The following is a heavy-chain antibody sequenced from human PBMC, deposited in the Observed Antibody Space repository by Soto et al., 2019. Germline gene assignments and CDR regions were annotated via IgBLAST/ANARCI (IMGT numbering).Heavy chain of an antibody. D-gene: IGHD1-26*01. Sequence: SVKVSCKASGFTFTSSAVQWVRQARGQRLEWIGWIVVGSGNTNYAQKFQERVTITRDMSTSTAYMELSSLRSEDTAVYYCAANKGGSYYDYYYGMDVWGQGTTVTVSS. J-gene: IGHJ6*02. V-gene: IGHV1-58*01. CDR1: GFTFTSSA. CDR2: IVVGSGNT. CDR3: AANKGGSYYDYYYGMDV.